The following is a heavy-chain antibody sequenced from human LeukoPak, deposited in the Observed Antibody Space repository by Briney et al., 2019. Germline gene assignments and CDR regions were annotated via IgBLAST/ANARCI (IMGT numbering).Heavy chain of an antibody. CDR3: ARVRGSSYYYYYYMDV. D-gene: IGHD3-16*01. CDR1: GGSISSYY. J-gene: IGHJ6*03. V-gene: IGHV4-59*01. Sequence: SETLSLTCTVSGGSISSYYRSWIRQPPGKGLEWIGYIYYSGSTNYNPSLKSRVTISVDTSKNQFSLKLSSVTAADTAVYYCARVRGSSYYYYYYMDVWGKGTTVTISS. CDR2: IYYSGST.